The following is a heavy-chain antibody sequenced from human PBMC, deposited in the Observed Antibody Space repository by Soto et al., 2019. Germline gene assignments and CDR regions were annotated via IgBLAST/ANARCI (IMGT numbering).Heavy chain of an antibody. CDR2: INHSGST. J-gene: IGHJ6*02. CDR3: ARVSGIAAAGRGPRRYGMDV. CDR1: GGSFSGYY. V-gene: IGHV4-34*01. Sequence: QVQLQQWGAGLLKPSETLSLTCAVYGGSFSGYYWSWIRQPPGKGLEWIGEINHSGSTNYNPSLKSRVTISVDTSKNQFSLKLSSETAADTAVYYCARVSGIAAAGRGPRRYGMDVWGQGTTVTVSS. D-gene: IGHD6-13*01.